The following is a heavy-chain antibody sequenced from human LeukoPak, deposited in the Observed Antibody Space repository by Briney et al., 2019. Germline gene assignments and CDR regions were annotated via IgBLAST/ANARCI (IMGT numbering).Heavy chain of an antibody. CDR2: IYSGGST. CDR3: ASGYYYDSSGYSSSRAFDI. D-gene: IGHD3-22*01. Sequence: GGSLRLSCAASGFTVSSNYMSWVRQAPGKGLEWVSVIYSGGSTYYADSVKGRFTISRDNSKNTVYLQMNSLRAEDTAVYYCASGYYYDSSGYSSSRAFDIWGQGTMVTVSS. J-gene: IGHJ3*02. V-gene: IGHV3-53*01. CDR1: GFTVSSNY.